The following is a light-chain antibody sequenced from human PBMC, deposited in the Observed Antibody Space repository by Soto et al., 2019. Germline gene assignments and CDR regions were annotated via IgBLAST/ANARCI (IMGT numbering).Light chain of an antibody. Sequence: ESMLTQSPGTLSLSPGERATLSCRASQSVSTRYLAWYQQKPGQAPRLLIYGSSIRATGIPDRFSGSGSGTDFTLTISSLGAEDFAVYYCHQFGSSPPAFTFGQGTKLEI. J-gene: IGKJ2*01. CDR2: GSS. V-gene: IGKV3-20*01. CDR3: HQFGSSPPAFT. CDR1: QSVSTRY.